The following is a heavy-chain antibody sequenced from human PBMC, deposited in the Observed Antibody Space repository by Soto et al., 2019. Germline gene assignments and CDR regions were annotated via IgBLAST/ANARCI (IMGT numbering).Heavy chain of an antibody. V-gene: IGHV3-48*02. CDR3: ARCITLFGVDNYYFDF. J-gene: IGHJ4*02. Sequence: GSLRLSCAASGFTFSSHSINWVRRAPGKGLEWVSYISSSGRTIYYADSVKGRFTISRDNAKNSLYLQMITLSDEDTAVYYCARCITLFGVDNYYFDFWGQGTLVTVSS. D-gene: IGHD3-3*01. CDR1: GFTFSSHS. CDR2: ISSSGRTI.